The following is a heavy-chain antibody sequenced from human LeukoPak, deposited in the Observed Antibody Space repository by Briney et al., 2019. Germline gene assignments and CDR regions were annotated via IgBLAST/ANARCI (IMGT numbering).Heavy chain of an antibody. V-gene: IGHV1-2*02. D-gene: IGHD3-22*01. Sequence: GASVKVSCKASGYTFTGYYMHWVRQAPGQGLEWMGWINPNSGGTNYAQKFQGRVTMTRDTSISTAYMELSRLRSDDTAVYYCATEHDSSGYYDRFQHWGQGNLVTVSS. J-gene: IGHJ1*01. CDR3: ATEHDSSGYYDRFQH. CDR1: GYTFTGYY. CDR2: INPNSGGT.